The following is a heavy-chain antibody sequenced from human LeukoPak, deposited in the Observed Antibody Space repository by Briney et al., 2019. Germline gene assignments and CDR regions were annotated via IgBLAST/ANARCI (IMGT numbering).Heavy chain of an antibody. Sequence: PGGSLRLSCAASGFTFTDYGMSWVRQAPGKGLEWVSVISGSGDSTYYADFVKGRFTISRDNSKNSLYLQMNSLRTEDTALYYCAKDISAGSHYGSGTAFDYWGQGTLVTVSS. CDR1: GFTFTDYG. J-gene: IGHJ4*02. CDR3: AKDISAGSHYGSGTAFDY. D-gene: IGHD3-10*01. V-gene: IGHV3-43*02. CDR2: ISGSGDST.